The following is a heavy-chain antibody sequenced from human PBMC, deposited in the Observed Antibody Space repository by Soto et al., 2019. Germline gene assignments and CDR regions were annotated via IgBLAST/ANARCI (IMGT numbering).Heavy chain of an antibody. V-gene: IGHV3-11*01. CDR2: ITSSGSTI. CDR1: GFTFSDYY. D-gene: IGHD5-18*01. CDR3: AREKTAMVTVDY. Sequence: PGGSLRLSCAASGFTFSDYYMSWIRQAPGKGLEWVSYITSSGSTIYYADSVKGRFTISRDNAKNSLYLQMNSLRAEDTAVYYCAREKTAMVTVDYWGHGTLVTVSS. J-gene: IGHJ4*01.